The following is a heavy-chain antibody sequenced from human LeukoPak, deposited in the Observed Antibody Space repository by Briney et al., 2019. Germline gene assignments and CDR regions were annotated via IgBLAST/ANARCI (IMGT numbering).Heavy chain of an antibody. CDR1: GGSISSGSYY. CDR2: IYTSGST. Sequence: PSETLSLTCTVSGGSISSGSYYWSWIRQPAGKGLEWIGRIYTSGSTNYNPSLKSRVTISVDTSKNQFSLKLSSVTAADTAVYYCARGPAAKGEFDYWGQGTLVTVSS. D-gene: IGHD2-2*01. V-gene: IGHV4-61*02. CDR3: ARGPAAKGEFDY. J-gene: IGHJ4*02.